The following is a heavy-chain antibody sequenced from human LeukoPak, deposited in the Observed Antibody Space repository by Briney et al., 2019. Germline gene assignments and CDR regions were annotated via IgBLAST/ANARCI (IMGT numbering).Heavy chain of an antibody. CDR2: ITPILGIA. Sequence: GASVKVSCKASGGTFSSYAISWVRQAPGQGLEWMGRITPILGIANYAQKFQGRVTITADKSTSTAYMELSSLRSEDTAVYYCARDAKGYYDILTGYPNWFDPWGQGTLVTVSS. CDR3: ARDAKGYYDILTGYPNWFDP. J-gene: IGHJ5*02. D-gene: IGHD3-9*01. CDR1: GGTFSSYA. V-gene: IGHV1-69*04.